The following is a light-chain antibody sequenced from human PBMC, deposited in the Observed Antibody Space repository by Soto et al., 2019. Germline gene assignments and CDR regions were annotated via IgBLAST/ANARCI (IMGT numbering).Light chain of an antibody. J-gene: IGLJ1*01. CDR3: GAWANTPSWV. V-gene: IGLV1-51*01. Sequence: QSVLTQPPSVSAAPGQRITISCSGSGSNIGGFYVSWYQQLPGTAPKLLIYDNDKRPSGIPDRFSGSKSGTSATLAITTLQTGDEADYFCGAWANTPSWVFGPGTKVTVL. CDR1: GSNIGGFY. CDR2: DND.